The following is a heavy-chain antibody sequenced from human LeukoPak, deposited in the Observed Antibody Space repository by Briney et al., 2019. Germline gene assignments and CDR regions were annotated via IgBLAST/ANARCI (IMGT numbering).Heavy chain of an antibody. CDR2: INPSGGST. V-gene: IGHV1-46*01. J-gene: IGHJ4*02. Sequence: ASVKVSCKASGYTFTSYYMHWVRQAPGQGLEWMGIINPSGGSTSYAQKFQGRVTMTRDMSTSTVYMELSSLRSEDTAVYYCARFIEHHYYGSGSYYYYFDYWGQGTLVTVSS. CDR3: ARFIEHHYYGSGSYYYYFDY. D-gene: IGHD3-10*01. CDR1: GYTFTSYY.